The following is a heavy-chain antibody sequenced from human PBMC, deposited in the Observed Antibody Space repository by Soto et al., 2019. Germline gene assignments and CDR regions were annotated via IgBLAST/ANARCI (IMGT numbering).Heavy chain of an antibody. J-gene: IGHJ4*02. Sequence: PSETLSLTCTVSAGSISRGGYYWSWIRQHPGKGLEGIVYIYYSGSTYYNPSLKSRVTISVDTSKNQFSLKLSSVTAADTAVYYCERVSTRIHGRPYFDYWRQGTLATVSS. D-gene: IGHD2-15*01. CDR1: AGSISRGGYY. CDR2: IYYSGST. CDR3: ERVSTRIHGRPYFDY. V-gene: IGHV4-31*03.